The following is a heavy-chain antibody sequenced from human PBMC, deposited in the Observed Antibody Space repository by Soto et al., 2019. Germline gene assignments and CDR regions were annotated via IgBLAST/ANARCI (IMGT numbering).Heavy chain of an antibody. J-gene: IGHJ4*02. CDR1: GFTFSDYY. Sequence: GGSLRLSCAASGFTFSDYYMSWIRQAPGKGLEWVSYISSSGSTIYYADTVKGRFTISRDNAKNSLYLQMNSLRAEDKAVYYCARLEHRSGWYSYWGQGTLVNVSS. CDR2: ISSSGSTI. V-gene: IGHV3-11*01. CDR3: ARLEHRSGWYSY. D-gene: IGHD6-19*01.